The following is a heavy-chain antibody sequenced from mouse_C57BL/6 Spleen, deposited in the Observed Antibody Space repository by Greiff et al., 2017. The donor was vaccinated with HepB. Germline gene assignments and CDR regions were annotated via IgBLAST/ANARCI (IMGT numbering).Heavy chain of an antibody. Sequence: QVQLQQSGPGLVAPSQCLSISCTASGFSFTSYGVDWVRQSPGKGLEWLGVIWGVGSTNYNSALKSRLSISKDNSKSQAFLKMNSLQTDDTAMYYCASGGRRFAYWGQGTLVTVSA. CDR2: IWGVGST. V-gene: IGHV2-6*01. J-gene: IGHJ3*01. D-gene: IGHD1-2*01. CDR1: GFSFTSYG. CDR3: ASGGRRFAY.